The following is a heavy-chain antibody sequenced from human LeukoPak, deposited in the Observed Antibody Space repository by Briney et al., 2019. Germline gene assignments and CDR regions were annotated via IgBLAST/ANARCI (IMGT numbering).Heavy chain of an antibody. CDR2: INHSGST. V-gene: IGHV4-34*01. CDR1: GGSFSGYY. CDR3: AGLELELLGVNGMDV. J-gene: IGHJ6*02. D-gene: IGHD1-7*01. Sequence: SETLSLTCAVYGGSFSGYYWTWSRQPPGKGLEWIGEINHSGSTNYDPSLKSRVTISVDTSKNQFSLELSSVTAADTAVYYCAGLELELLGVNGMDVWGQGTTVTVSS.